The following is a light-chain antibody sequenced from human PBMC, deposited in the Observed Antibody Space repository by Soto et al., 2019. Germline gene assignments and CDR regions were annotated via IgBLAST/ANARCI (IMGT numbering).Light chain of an antibody. J-gene: IGKJ2*01. CDR1: QSVSSSY. Sequence: EIVLTQSPGTLSLSPGERATLSCRASQSVSSSYLAWYQQKPGQAPRLLIYGASSRATGIPDRFSGSGSGTDFPLTISRLEPEDIAVYYCQQYPGYTFGQGTKLEIK. CDR2: GAS. CDR3: QQYPGYT. V-gene: IGKV3-20*01.